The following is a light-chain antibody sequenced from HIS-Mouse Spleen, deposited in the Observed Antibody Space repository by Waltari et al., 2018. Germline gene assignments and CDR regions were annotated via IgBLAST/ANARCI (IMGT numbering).Light chain of an antibody. Sequence: QSVLTQPPSASGTPGQRVTISCSGSRSNIGSNYVYWYQQLPGTAPKLLYYRNNQRPSGVPDRFSGSKSGTSASLAISGLRSEDEADYYCAAWDDSLSGRVFGGGTKLTVL. CDR3: AAWDDSLSGRV. J-gene: IGLJ3*02. V-gene: IGLV1-47*01. CDR1: RSNIGSNY. CDR2: RNN.